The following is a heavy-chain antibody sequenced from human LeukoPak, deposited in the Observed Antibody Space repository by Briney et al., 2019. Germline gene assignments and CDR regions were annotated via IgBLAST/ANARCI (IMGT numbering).Heavy chain of an antibody. CDR1: GGSISSYY. CDR2: IYYSGST. Sequence: PSETLSLTCAVYGGSISSYYWSWIRQPPGKGLEWIGYIYYSGSTNYNPSLKSRVTISLDTSKNQFSLKLSSVTAADTAVYYCARGRGYSGYFGYYYMDVWGKGTTVTISS. D-gene: IGHD5-12*01. V-gene: IGHV4-59*01. CDR3: ARGRGYSGYFGYYYMDV. J-gene: IGHJ6*03.